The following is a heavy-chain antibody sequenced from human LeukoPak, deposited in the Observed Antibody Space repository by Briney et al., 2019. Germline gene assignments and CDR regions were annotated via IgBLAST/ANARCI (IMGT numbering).Heavy chain of an antibody. CDR3: AKDLRGGSGTSLDY. CDR2: ISYDGTDK. J-gene: IGHJ4*02. CDR1: GFTFSSYG. D-gene: IGHD3-10*01. V-gene: IGHV3-30*18. Sequence: GGSLRLSCAASGFTFSSYGMHWVRQAPGKGLEWVAVISYDGTDKYYADSVKGRFTISRDNSKNTLFLQMNSLRAEDTAVYYCAKDLRGGSGTSLDYWGQGTLVTVSS.